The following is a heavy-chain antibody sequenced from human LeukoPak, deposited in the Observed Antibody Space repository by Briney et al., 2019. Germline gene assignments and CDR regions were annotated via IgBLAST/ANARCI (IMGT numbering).Heavy chain of an antibody. CDR1: GFTFSSYG. CDR2: ISYDGSNK. J-gene: IGHJ4*02. V-gene: IGHV3-30*18. D-gene: IGHD3-10*01. Sequence: GRSLRLSCAASGFTFSSYGMHWVRQAPGKGLEWVAVISYDGSNKYYADSVKGRFTISRDNSKNTLYLQMNSLGAEDTALYYCAKDRGSMVRGVIASWGQGTLVTVSS. CDR3: AKDRGSMVRGVIAS.